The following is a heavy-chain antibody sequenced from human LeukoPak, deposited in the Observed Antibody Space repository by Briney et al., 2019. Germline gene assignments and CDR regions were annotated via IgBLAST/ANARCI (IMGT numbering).Heavy chain of an antibody. D-gene: IGHD1-20*01. V-gene: IGHV3-30-3*01. Sequence: PGRSLRLSCAASGFTFSSYAMHWVRQAPGKGLEWVAVISYDGSNKYYADSVKGRFTISRDNSKNTLYLQMNSLRAEDTAVYYCARDAWGVTGTTRRGTFDYWGQGTLVTVSS. J-gene: IGHJ4*02. CDR1: GFTFSSYA. CDR3: ARDAWGVTGTTRRGTFDY. CDR2: ISYDGSNK.